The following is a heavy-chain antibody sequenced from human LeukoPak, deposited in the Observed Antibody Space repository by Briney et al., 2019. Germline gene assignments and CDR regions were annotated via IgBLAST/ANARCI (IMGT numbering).Heavy chain of an antibody. J-gene: IGHJ1*01. CDR1: GYSLTNYW. Sequence: GESLKISCKGSGYSLTNYWIGWVRQMPGKGLEWMGIIYPGDSATKYSPSFQGQVTISADKSITTAYLQWSTLQTADTAMYYCASRVGAIQHWGQGTLVTVFS. V-gene: IGHV5-51*01. CDR3: ASRVGAIQH. CDR2: IYPGDSAT. D-gene: IGHD1-26*01.